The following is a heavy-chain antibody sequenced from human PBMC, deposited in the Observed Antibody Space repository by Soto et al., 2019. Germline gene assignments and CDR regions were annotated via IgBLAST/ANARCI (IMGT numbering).Heavy chain of an antibody. CDR2: ISGSGGST. CDR1: GFTFSSHA. Sequence: AGSLRLSCAASGFTFSSHAMSWVRQAPGKGLEWVTAISGSGGSTYYADSVKGRFTISRDNSKNTLYLQMNSLRAEDTAVYYCAKSRDDYYDSSGYPLPFADWGQGTLVTVSS. D-gene: IGHD3-22*01. J-gene: IGHJ4*02. V-gene: IGHV3-23*01. CDR3: AKSRDDYYDSSGYPLPFAD.